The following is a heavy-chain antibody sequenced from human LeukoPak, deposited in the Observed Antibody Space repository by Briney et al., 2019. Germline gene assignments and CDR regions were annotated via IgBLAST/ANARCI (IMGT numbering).Heavy chain of an antibody. D-gene: IGHD1-20*01. CDR1: GGSISSGSYY. CDR3: ARLFYKWNGLDY. V-gene: IGHV4-39*01. CDR2: IYYIGST. J-gene: IGHJ4*02. Sequence: PSETLSLTCTVSGGSISSGSYYWGWIRQPPGKGLEWIGTIYYIGSTYYNSSLKSRVTISVDTSKNQFSLRLSSVTAADTAVYYCARLFYKWNGLDYWGQGTLVTVSS.